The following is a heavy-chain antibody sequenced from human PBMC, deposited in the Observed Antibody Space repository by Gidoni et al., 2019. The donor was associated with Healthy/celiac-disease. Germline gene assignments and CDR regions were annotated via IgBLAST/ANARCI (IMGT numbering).Heavy chain of an antibody. CDR3: ARDGYPYYYYMDV. D-gene: IGHD5-18*01. CDR1: AFTFSSYS. V-gene: IGHV3-21*01. CDR2: ISSSSSYI. Sequence: EVQLVESGGGLVKPGGSLRLSCAASAFTFSSYSMNWVRQAPGKGLEWVSSISSSSSYIYYADSVKGRFTISRDNAKKSLYLQMNSLRAEDTAVYYCARDGYPYYYYMDVWGKGTTVTVSS. J-gene: IGHJ6*03.